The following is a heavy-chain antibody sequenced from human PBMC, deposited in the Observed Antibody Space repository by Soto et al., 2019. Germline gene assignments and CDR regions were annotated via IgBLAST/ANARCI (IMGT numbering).Heavy chain of an antibody. V-gene: IGHV5-51*01. J-gene: IGHJ5*02. CDR2: IYPGGYDT. CDR1: GYNFAHYW. CDR3: ARHGPDCYSTRCYGGANGSEP. Sequence: EVQLVQSGAEVKKPGGSLKISCKASGYNFAHYWLGWVRQMPGKGLEWVGIIYPGGYDTSYSPSFQGQVTIAADKSTFAAYLQWSSLKASDTAMYYCARHGPDCYSTRCYGGANGSEPCGLGTRVTVSS. D-gene: IGHD2-2*01.